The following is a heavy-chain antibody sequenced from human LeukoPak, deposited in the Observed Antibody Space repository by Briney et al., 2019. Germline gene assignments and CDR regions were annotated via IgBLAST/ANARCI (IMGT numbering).Heavy chain of an antibody. CDR1: GFTFSRYG. J-gene: IGHJ3*02. CDR2: IWADGTNK. D-gene: IGHD1-26*01. Sequence: GGSLRLSCVASGFTFSRYGMHWVRQAPGKGLEWVAVIWADGTNKYYADFVKGRFTFSRENPKNTLDLQMNSLRVDDTAIYYCAREVGPFNGFDIWGQGTMVTVSS. V-gene: IGHV3-33*01. CDR3: AREVGPFNGFDI.